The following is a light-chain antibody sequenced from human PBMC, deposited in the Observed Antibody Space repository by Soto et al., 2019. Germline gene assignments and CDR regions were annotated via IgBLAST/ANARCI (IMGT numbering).Light chain of an antibody. J-gene: IGKJ5*01. CDR2: DAS. CDR3: QQANSFPIT. Sequence: EIVLTQSPATLSLSPGERATLSCRASQSVSSYLAWYQQKPGQAPRLLIYDASNRATGIPARFSGSGSGTDFALPNSNPQPEDFTNYDCQQANSFPITFGQGTRMEIK. V-gene: IGKV3-11*01. CDR1: QSVSSY.